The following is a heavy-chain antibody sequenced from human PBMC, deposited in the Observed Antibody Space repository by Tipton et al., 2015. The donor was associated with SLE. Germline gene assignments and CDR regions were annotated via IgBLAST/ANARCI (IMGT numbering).Heavy chain of an antibody. CDR3: AGHQAEDWYFHL. Sequence: TLSLTCTVSGGSISSSSYYWGWVRQPPGKGLEGLGSIYYSGNTYYNPSLKSRVTISVHSHKNQFSLQLNSVTAADTAVYYCAGHQAEDWYFHLWGRGTLVTVSS. V-gene: IGHV4-39*01. D-gene: IGHD1-14*01. CDR1: GGSISSSSYY. CDR2: IYYSGNT. J-gene: IGHJ2*01.